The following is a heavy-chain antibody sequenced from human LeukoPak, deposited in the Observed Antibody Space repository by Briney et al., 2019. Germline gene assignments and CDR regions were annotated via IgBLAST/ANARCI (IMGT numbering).Heavy chain of an antibody. D-gene: IGHD4/OR15-4a*01. CDR2: INTGTGNP. J-gene: IGHJ4*02. Sequence: ASVKVSCKASGYTFANYAINWVRQAPGQGLEWMGWINTGTGNPTYAQGFTGRFVFSLDTSVTTAYLQISSLEAEGTAVYYCAAAGANGFDYWGRGTLVTVSS. CDR3: AAAGANGFDY. V-gene: IGHV7-4-1*02. CDR1: GYTFANYA.